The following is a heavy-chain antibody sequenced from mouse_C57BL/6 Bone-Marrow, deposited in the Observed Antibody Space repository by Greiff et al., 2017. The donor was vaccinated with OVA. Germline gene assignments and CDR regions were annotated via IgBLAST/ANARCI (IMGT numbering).Heavy chain of an antibody. V-gene: IGHV2-5*01. J-gene: IGHJ2*01. CDR2: IWRGGST. CDR1: GFSLTSYG. Sequence: VKLMESGPGLVQPSQSLSITCTVSGFSLTSYGVHWVRQSPGKGLEWLGVIWRGGSTDYNAAFMSRLSITKDNSKSQVFFKMNSLQADDTAIYYCAKNWGLGQDYFDYWGQGTTLTVSS. CDR3: AKNWGLGQDYFDY. D-gene: IGHD4-1*01.